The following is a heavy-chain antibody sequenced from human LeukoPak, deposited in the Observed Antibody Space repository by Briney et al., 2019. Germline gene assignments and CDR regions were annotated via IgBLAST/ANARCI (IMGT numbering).Heavy chain of an antibody. J-gene: IGHJ4*02. CDR3: AHGWKGYFDY. V-gene: IGHV4-39*01. CDR1: GGSISSSSYY. CDR2: IYYSGST. D-gene: IGHD1-1*01. Sequence: SETLSLTCTVSGGSISSSSYYWGWIRQPPGKGLEWIGSIYYSGSTYYNPSLKSRVTISVDTSKNQFSLKLSSVTAADTAVYDCAHGWKGYFDYWGQGTLLTVSS.